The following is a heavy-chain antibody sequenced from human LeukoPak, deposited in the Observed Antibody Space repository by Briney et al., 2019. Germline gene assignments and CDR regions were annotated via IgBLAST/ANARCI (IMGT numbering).Heavy chain of an antibody. CDR3: ARGGEGYNYVY. Sequence: SQTLSLTCAVSGGSISSANYYWNWIRQPPGKGLEWIGYISYSGSTHYNPSLKSRATISADTSKNQFSLKLTSMTAADTAVYHCARGGEGYNYVYWGEGTLVTVSS. D-gene: IGHD5-24*01. V-gene: IGHV4-30-4*01. CDR2: ISYSGST. CDR1: GGSISSANYY. J-gene: IGHJ4*02.